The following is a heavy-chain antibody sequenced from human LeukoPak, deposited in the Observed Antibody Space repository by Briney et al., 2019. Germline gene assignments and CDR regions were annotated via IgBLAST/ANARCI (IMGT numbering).Heavy chain of an antibody. CDR3: AREGIVVVPAAIEYWFDP. CDR2: INPNSGGT. V-gene: IGHV1-2*02. CDR1: GYTFTVYY. J-gene: IGHJ5*02. Sequence: GASVKVSCKASGYTFTVYYMHWVRQAPGQGLEWMGCINPNSGGTHYAQMFQGRVTMTRDPSISTAYMELSRLRSDDTAVYYCAREGIVVVPAAIEYWFDPWGQGTLVTVSS. D-gene: IGHD2-2*01.